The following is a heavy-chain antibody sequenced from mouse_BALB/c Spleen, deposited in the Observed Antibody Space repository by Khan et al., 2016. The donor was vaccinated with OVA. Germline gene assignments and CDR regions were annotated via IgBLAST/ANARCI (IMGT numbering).Heavy chain of an antibody. J-gene: IGHJ4*01. CDR3: ARVGYNGTMDY. CDR1: GYTFSIYG. D-gene: IGHD2-14*01. Sequence: QIQLVQSGPELKKPGETVKISCKASGYTFSIYGMNWVRQAPGKGLKWMGWINTYTGEPTYADDFKGRFAFSLETSARTAFLQINHLKNEATAPYVCARVGYNGTMDYWGQGTSVTVSS. V-gene: IGHV9-3-1*01. CDR2: INTYTGEP.